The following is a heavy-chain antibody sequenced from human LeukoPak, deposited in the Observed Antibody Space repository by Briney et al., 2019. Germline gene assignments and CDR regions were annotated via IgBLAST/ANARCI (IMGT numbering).Heavy chain of an antibody. D-gene: IGHD6-19*01. CDR1: GGSISGYY. V-gene: IGHV4-59*01. Sequence: SETLSLTCIVSGGSISGYYWNWIRQAPGKGLEWIGYIYYSGSTNYNPSLKSRVALSVDTSKMQFSLKLSSGTAADPAVYYCARLNDIAVAGAPKDWYFDLWGRGTLFTVS. CDR2: IYYSGST. J-gene: IGHJ2*01. CDR3: ARLNDIAVAGAPKDWYFDL.